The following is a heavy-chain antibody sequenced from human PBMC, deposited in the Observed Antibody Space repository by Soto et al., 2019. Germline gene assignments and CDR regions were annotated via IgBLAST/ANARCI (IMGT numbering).Heavy chain of an antibody. J-gene: IGHJ4*02. D-gene: IGHD3-22*01. V-gene: IGHV3-30-3*01. CDR3: VRSMIIVVRLIGLDY. Sequence: QVQLVESGGGVVQPGGSLRLSCGASGFTFRSYAMHWVRQTPGKGLEWVAVISYDGSNKHYADSVKGRFSISRDNAKNMLYLQMDSLSSEETAVYYCVRSMIIVVRLIGLDYWGQGTLVTVSS. CDR2: ISYDGSNK. CDR1: GFTFRSYA.